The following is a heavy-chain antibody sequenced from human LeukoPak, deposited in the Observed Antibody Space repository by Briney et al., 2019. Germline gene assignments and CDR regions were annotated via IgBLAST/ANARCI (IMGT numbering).Heavy chain of an antibody. CDR3: AREIY. CDR1: GFAFSSYA. V-gene: IGHV3-30-3*01. J-gene: IGHJ4*02. CDR2: ISYDGSNK. Sequence: PGRSLRLSCAASGFAFSSYAMHWVRQAPGKGLEWVAVISYDGSNKYYADSVKGRFTISRDNSKNTLYLQMNSLRAEDTAVCYCAREIYWGQGTLLTVSS.